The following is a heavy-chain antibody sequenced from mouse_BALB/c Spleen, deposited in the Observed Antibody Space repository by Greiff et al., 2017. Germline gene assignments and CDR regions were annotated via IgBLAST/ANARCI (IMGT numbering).Heavy chain of an antibody. J-gene: IGHJ3*01. CDR3: ARGSTMITTFAY. Sequence: EVQLQQSGPSIVKPSQTLSLTCSVTGDSITSVYWNWIRKFPGNKLEYMGYISYSGSTYYNPSLKSRISITRDTSKNQYYLQLNSVTTEDTATYYCARGSTMITTFAYWGQGTLVTVSA. CDR2: ISYSGST. V-gene: IGHV3-8*02. D-gene: IGHD2-4*01. CDR1: GDSITSVY.